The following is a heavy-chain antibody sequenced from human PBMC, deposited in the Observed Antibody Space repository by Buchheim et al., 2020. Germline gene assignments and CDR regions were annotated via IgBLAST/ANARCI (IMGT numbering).Heavy chain of an antibody. Sequence: EVQLVESGGGLVQPGGSLRLSCVASGFAFSSYSMNWVRQAPGKGLEWVSAISGSGGSTYYADSVKGRVTISRDTSTNTLYLQMNSLRAEDTAVYYCAKDGAMVQGVYFDYWGQGTL. V-gene: IGHV3-23*04. CDR3: AKDGAMVQGVYFDY. CDR1: GFAFSSYS. CDR2: ISGSGGST. J-gene: IGHJ4*02. D-gene: IGHD3-10*01.